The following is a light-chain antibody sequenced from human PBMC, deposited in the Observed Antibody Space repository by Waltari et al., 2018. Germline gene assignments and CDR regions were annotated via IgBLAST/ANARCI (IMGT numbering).Light chain of an antibody. Sequence: EVVLTQSPGTLSLSPGERATLSCRASQTISSSYLAWYQQKPDQAPRLLIYGASSRATGIPYRFSGSGSGTDFTLTISRLEPEDFAVYYCQQSANSRTFGQGTKVEIK. J-gene: IGKJ1*01. V-gene: IGKV3-20*01. CDR1: QTISSSY. CDR3: QQSANSRT. CDR2: GAS.